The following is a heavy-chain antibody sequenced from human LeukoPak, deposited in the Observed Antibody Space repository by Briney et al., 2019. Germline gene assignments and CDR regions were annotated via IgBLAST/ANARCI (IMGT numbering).Heavy chain of an antibody. CDR2: IYGGGTT. CDR3: ARGIVATIQDY. Sequence: GGSLRLSCAASGFTVSSNYMSWVRQAPGKGLEWVSVIYGGGTTYYADSVKGRFTISRDNSKNTLYLQINSLRAEDTAVYYCARGIVATIQDYWGQGTLVTVSS. J-gene: IGHJ4*02. V-gene: IGHV3-66*01. D-gene: IGHD5-12*01. CDR1: GFTVSSNY.